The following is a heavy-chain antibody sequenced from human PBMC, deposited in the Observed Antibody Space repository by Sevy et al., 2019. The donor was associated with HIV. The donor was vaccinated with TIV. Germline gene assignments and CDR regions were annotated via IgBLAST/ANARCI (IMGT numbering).Heavy chain of an antibody. CDR3: AKGPYSSSWYVFDY. J-gene: IGHJ4*02. CDR2: ISGSGGST. V-gene: IGHV3-23*01. D-gene: IGHD6-13*01. Sequence: GGSLRLSCAVSGFSFDSYGMTWVRQAPGKGLEWVSGISGSGGSTYYADSVKGRFTISRDNSKNTLYLQMNSLRAEDTAVYYCAKGPYSSSWYVFDYWGQGTLVTVSS. CDR1: GFSFDSYG.